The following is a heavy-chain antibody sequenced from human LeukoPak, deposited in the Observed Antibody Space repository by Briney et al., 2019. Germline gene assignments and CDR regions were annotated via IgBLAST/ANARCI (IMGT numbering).Heavy chain of an antibody. CDR3: ARDRGGDAFDI. V-gene: IGHV1-2*02. J-gene: IGHJ3*02. CDR1: GYTFTANY. Sequence: ASVKVSCKASGYTFTANYMHWVRHAPGQGLEWMGWINPNSGGTKYAQNFQGRVTMTRDTSISTAYMELSGLRSDDTAVYYCARDRGGDAFDIWGQGTMVTVSS. D-gene: IGHD3-10*01. CDR2: INPNSGGT.